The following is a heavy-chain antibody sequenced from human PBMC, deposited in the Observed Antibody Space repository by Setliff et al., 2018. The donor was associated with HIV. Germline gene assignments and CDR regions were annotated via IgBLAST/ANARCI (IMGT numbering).Heavy chain of an antibody. CDR2: INPNSGGT. D-gene: IGHD6-19*01. CDR3: ARDPLAVAGTHFDY. J-gene: IGHJ4*02. CDR1: GYTFTGYY. V-gene: IGHV1-2*02. Sequence: ASVKVSCKASGYTFTGYYMHWVRQAPGQGLEWMGWINPNSGGTNYAQKFQGRVTMTRDTSISTAYMELSRLRSDDTAVYYCARDPLAVAGTHFDYWGQGTLVTVS.